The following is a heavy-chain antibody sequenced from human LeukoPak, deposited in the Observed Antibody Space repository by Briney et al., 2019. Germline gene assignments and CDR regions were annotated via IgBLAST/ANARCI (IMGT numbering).Heavy chain of an antibody. CDR3: ARVHGFHYSN. CDR2: MFYNGDT. V-gene: IGHV4-39*07. CDR1: GGPVSSASYY. J-gene: IGHJ4*02. Sequence: PSETLSLTSNVSGGPVSSASYYWGCIRQPPGKGLGWIGSMFYNGDTHYNPSLRSRVTISADTSKSQFSLRLNSGTATDSGIYCCARVHGFHYSNWGQGTLVTVSS. D-gene: IGHD6-13*01.